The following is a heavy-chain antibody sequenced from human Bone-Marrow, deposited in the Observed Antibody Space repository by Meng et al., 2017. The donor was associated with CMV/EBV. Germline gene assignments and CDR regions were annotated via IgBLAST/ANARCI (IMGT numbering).Heavy chain of an antibody. J-gene: IGHJ3*02. CDR2: IYYSGST. CDR3: ARDSALGDLPVGDAFDI. D-gene: IGHD3-16*01. CDR1: GFIFSNYD. V-gene: IGHV4-59*12. Sequence: GSLRLSCVGTGFIFSNYDMNWVRQAPGKGLEWIGYIYYSGSTNYNPSLKSRVTISVDTSKNQFSLKLSSVTAADTAVYYCARDSALGDLPVGDAFDIWGQGTMVTVSS.